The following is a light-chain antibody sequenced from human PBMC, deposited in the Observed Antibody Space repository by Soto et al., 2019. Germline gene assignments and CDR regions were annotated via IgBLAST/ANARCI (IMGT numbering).Light chain of an antibody. J-gene: IGKJ1*01. CDR1: QSVSRN. CDR3: HQYNNWPPT. CDR2: GAS. Sequence: EMVMTQSPVTLSVSPGERATHSCRASQSVSRNLAWYQQKPGQTPRLLIYGASTRVTGVPARFSGSGSGTEFTLTISSLQSEDFAVYYCHQYNNWPPTFGRGTKVEIK. V-gene: IGKV3-15*01.